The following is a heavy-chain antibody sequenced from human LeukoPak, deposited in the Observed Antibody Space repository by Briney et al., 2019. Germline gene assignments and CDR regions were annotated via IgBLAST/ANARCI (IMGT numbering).Heavy chain of an antibody. CDR3: AKGVQIVYYYYYMDV. CDR2: ISGSGCST. CDR1: GFTFSSYA. Sequence: PGGSLRLSCAASGFTFSSYAMSWVRQAPGKGLEWVSAISGSGCSTYYADSVKGRFTISRDNSKNTLYLQMNSLGAEDTAVYYCAKGVQIVYYYYYMDVWGKGTTVTVSS. D-gene: IGHD3-16*02. V-gene: IGHV3-23*01. J-gene: IGHJ6*03.